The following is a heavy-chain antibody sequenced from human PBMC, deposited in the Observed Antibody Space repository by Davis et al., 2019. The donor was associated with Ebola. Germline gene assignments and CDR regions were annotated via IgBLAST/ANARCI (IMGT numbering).Heavy chain of an antibody. D-gene: IGHD3-16*01. J-gene: IGHJ6*04. CDR2: ISSSSSTI. CDR3: ARDWAGLDV. V-gene: IGHV3-48*01. Sequence: GESLKISCAASGFTFSSYSMNWVRQAPGKGLEWVSYISSSSSTIYYAESVKGRFTISRDNAKNSLYLQMNSLRVEDTAVYYCARDWAGLDVWGKGTTVTVSS. CDR1: GFTFSSYS.